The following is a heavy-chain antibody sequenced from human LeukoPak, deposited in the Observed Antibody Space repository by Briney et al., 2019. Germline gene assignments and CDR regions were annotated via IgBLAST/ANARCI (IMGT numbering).Heavy chain of an antibody. CDR2: ISGTGVST. J-gene: IGHJ4*02. CDR3: AKGEAWGEAHGLVDY. V-gene: IGHV3-23*01. D-gene: IGHD3-16*01. CDR1: GFTFSSHA. Sequence: GGSLRLSCAASGFTFSSHAMSWVRQAPGKGLEWISSISGTGVSTYSADSVKGRFTISRDNSKNTLYLQMNSLRAEDTALYYCAKGEAWGEAHGLVDYWGQGTLVTVSS.